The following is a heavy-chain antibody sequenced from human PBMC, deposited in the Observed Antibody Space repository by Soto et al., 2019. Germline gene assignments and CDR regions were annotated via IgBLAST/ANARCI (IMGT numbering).Heavy chain of an antibody. V-gene: IGHV1-58*01. J-gene: IGHJ3*02. Sequence: SVKVSCKASGFTFTSSAVQWVRQARGQRLEWIGWIVVGSGNTNYAQKFQERVTITRDMSTSTAYMELSSLRSEDTAVYYCAATPRYCSDGSCYPGGDAFDIWGQGTMVTVSS. CDR1: GFTFTSSA. D-gene: IGHD2-15*01. CDR3: AATPRYCSDGSCYPGGDAFDI. CDR2: IVVGSGNT.